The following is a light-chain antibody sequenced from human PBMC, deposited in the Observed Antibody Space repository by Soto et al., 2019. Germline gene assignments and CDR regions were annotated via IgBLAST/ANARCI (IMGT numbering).Light chain of an antibody. J-gene: IGKJ3*01. V-gene: IGKV3-20*01. CDR2: GAS. CDR3: QQFGSSPFT. Sequence: EIVLTQSPSTVSLSPGERATLSCRASQSVRSSYLAWYQQKPGQAPRLLIYGASTRATGIPDRFSGSGSGTDFTLTISRLEPEVFAVYYCQQFGSSPFTSGPGTQVDIK. CDR1: QSVRSSY.